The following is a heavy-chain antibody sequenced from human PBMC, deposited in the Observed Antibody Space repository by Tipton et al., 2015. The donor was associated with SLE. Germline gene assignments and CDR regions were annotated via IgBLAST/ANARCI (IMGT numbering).Heavy chain of an antibody. CDR2: IYYSGST. V-gene: IGHV4-39*01. CDR3: ARTRPLGFRVWYGMDV. D-gene: IGHD3-10*01. J-gene: IGHJ6*02. CDR1: GGSISSSSYY. Sequence: TLSLTCTVSGGSISSSSYYWGWIRQPPGKGLEWIGSIYYSGSTYYNPSLKSRVTISVDTSKNQFSLKLSSVTAADTAVYYCARTRPLGFRVWYGMDVWGQGTTVTVSS.